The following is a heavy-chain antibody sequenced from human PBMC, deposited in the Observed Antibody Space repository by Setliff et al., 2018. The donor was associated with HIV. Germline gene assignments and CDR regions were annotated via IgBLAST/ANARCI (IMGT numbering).Heavy chain of an antibody. CDR2: IYYSGST. J-gene: IGHJ1*01. V-gene: IGHV4-59*08. Sequence: SETLSLTCTVSGGSISSYYWSWIRQPPGKGLEWIGYIYYSGSTNYNPSLKSRVTISVDTSKNQFSLKLSSVTAADTAVYYCARVSSTFNFWSGYEYFQHWGQGTLVTVSS. CDR1: GGSISSYY. D-gene: IGHD3-3*01. CDR3: ARVSSTFNFWSGYEYFQH.